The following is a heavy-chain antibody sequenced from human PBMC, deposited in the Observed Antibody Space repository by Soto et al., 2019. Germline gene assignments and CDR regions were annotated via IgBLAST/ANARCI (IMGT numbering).Heavy chain of an antibody. CDR1: GGSISTYY. CDR2: IYYGGSA. D-gene: IGHD2-8*01. CDR3: ARGGHCTNGVCSALDY. Sequence: SETLSLTCTVSGGSISTYYWNWIRQPPGKGLEWIGYIYYGGSANYNPSLKSRVTISVDTSKKQFSLKLSSVAAADTAVYYCARGGHCTNGVCSALDYWGQGTLVTVSS. V-gene: IGHV4-59*08. J-gene: IGHJ4*02.